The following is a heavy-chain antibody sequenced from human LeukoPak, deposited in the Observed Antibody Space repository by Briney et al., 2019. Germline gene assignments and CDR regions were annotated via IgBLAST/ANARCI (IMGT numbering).Heavy chain of an antibody. Sequence: GGSLRLSCAASGITLSSHSMHWVRQAPGKGLEWVSFIGSGSSSIYYAASVQGRFTISRDNAKNSLYLQMDSLRAEDTAVYYCARGQTSGSFSIDYWGQGTLVTVPS. D-gene: IGHD3-10*01. CDR3: ARGQTSGSFSIDY. CDR1: GITLSSHS. CDR2: IGSGSSSI. V-gene: IGHV3-48*01. J-gene: IGHJ4*02.